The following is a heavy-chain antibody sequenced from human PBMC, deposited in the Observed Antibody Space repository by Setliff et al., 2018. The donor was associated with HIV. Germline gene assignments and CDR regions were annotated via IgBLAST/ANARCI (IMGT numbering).Heavy chain of an antibody. Sequence: GASVKVSCKASGYTFTSYYMHWVRQAPGQGLEWMGRINPNSGDTNYAQKFKGRVTMTRDTSISTAYMEVTRLRSDDTAVYYCARGSTAVNYYYYYIDVWGKGTTVTVSS. V-gene: IGHV1-2*06. CDR2: INPNSGDT. CDR1: GYTFTSYY. CDR3: ARGSTAVNYYYYYIDV. D-gene: IGHD2-2*01. J-gene: IGHJ6*03.